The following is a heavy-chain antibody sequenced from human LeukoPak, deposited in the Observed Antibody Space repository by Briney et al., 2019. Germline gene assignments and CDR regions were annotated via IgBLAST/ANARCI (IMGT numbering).Heavy chain of an antibody. Sequence: SETLSLTCTVSGGSIYGGGYYWSWIRQPPGKGLEWIVYIYHSGTTYYSPSLKSRVTISIDRSKNQFSLKLSSVTAADTAVYYCARARDTTSGSNWFDPWGQGTLVTVSS. CDR1: GGSIYGGGYY. CDR3: ARARDTTSGSNWFDP. CDR2: IYHSGTT. J-gene: IGHJ5*02. V-gene: IGHV4-30-2*01. D-gene: IGHD1-26*01.